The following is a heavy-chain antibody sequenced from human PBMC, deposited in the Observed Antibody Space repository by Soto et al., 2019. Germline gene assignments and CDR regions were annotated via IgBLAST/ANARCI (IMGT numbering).Heavy chain of an antibody. J-gene: IGHJ3*02. D-gene: IGHD3-3*01. CDR3: TREGAIFGVVKSHDAFDI. CDR2: MNPNSGNT. CDR1: GYTFTSYD. Sequence: ASVKVSCKASGYTFTSYDINWVRQATGQGLEWMGWMNPNSGNTGYAQKFQGRVTMTRNTSISIAYIELSSLRSEDTAVYYCTREGAIFGVVKSHDAFDIWGQGTMVTVSS. V-gene: IGHV1-8*01.